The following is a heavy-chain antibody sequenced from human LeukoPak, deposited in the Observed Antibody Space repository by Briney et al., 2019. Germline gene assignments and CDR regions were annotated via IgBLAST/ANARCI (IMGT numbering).Heavy chain of an antibody. V-gene: IGHV4-59*01. CDR3: ARGQGIAAAGGFDP. CDR2: IYYSGST. J-gene: IGHJ5*02. CDR1: GGSISSYY. D-gene: IGHD6-13*01. Sequence: SETLSLTCTVSGGSISSYYWSWIRQPPGKGLEWIGYIYYSGSTNYNPSLKSRVTISVDTSKNQFSLKLRSVTAADTAVYYCARGQGIAAAGGFDPWGQGTLVTVSS.